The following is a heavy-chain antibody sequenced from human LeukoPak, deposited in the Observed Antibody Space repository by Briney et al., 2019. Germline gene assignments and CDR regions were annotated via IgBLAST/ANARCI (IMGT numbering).Heavy chain of an antibody. CDR3: ARLYYYESSGYWNYFDY. D-gene: IGHD3-22*01. CDR2: IYYSGST. CDR1: GGSISSYY. Sequence: SETLSLTCTVSGGSISSYYWSWIRQPPGKGLEWIGYIYYSGSTNYNPSLKSRVTISVDTSKNQFSLKLSSVTAADTAVYYCARLYYYESSGYWNYFDYWGQGTLVTVSS. J-gene: IGHJ4*02. V-gene: IGHV4-59*01.